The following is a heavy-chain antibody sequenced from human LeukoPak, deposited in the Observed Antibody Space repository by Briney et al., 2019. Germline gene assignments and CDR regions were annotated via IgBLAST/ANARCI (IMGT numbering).Heavy chain of an antibody. CDR2: IIPIFGIA. Sequence: SVKVSCKASGGPFSSYAISWVRQAPGQGLEWMGRIIPIFGIANYAQKFQGRVTITADKSTSTAYMELSSLRSEDTAVYYCARDGDSPINSGSYYNWFDPWGQGTLVTVSS. D-gene: IGHD3-10*01. CDR1: GGPFSSYA. V-gene: IGHV1-69*04. CDR3: ARDGDSPINSGSYYNWFDP. J-gene: IGHJ5*02.